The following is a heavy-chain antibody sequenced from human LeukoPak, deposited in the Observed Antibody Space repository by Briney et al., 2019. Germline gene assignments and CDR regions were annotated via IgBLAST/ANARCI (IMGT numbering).Heavy chain of an antibody. J-gene: IGHJ4*02. CDR3: AREGIHYGVTVY. CDR2: ISAYNGNT. Sequence: ASVKVSCKASGYTFTSYGIRWVRQAPGQGLEWMGWISAYNGNTNYAQKPQGRVTMTTDTSTSTAYMELRSLRSDDTAVYYCAREGIHYGVTVYWGQGTLVTVSS. D-gene: IGHD4-17*01. V-gene: IGHV1-18*01. CDR1: GYTFTSYG.